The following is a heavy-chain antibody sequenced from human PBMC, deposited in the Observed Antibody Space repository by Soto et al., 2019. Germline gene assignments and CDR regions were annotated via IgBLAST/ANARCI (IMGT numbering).Heavy chain of an antibody. CDR3: ARDRGGQIVDY. V-gene: IGHV1-18*01. J-gene: IGHJ4*02. CDR2: ISGYNGNT. Sequence: QVQLVQSGAEVKKPGASVKVSCKASGYTFTSYGISWVRQAPGQWLEWMGWISGYNGNTKYAQKLQGRVTMTTDTSTSTAYIELRSLRSDDPAVYYCARDRGGQIVDYWGQGTLVTVSS. CDR1: GYTFTSYG. D-gene: IGHD3-10*01.